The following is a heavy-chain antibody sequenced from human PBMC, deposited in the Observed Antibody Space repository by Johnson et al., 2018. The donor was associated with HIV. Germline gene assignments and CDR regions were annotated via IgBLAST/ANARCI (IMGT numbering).Heavy chain of an antibody. CDR2: INADGSAK. J-gene: IGHJ3*02. V-gene: IGHV3-7*04. Sequence: VQVVESGGGLVQPGGSLRLSCAASGFSFSSTWMTWVRQAPGKGLEWVAFINADGSAKTYVDSVKGRFTISRDNAKNSLYLQMNSLRAEDTAVYYCAGQVRAFDIWGQGTMVTVSS. CDR1: GFSFSSTW. D-gene: IGHD1-1*01. CDR3: AGQVRAFDI.